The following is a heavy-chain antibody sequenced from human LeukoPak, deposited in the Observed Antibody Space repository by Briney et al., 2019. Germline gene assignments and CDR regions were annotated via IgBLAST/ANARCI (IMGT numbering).Heavy chain of an antibody. CDR1: GYTFTGYY. CDR2: INPNSGGT. CDR3: ARVYSSSWYFSDGWFDP. V-gene: IGHV1-2*02. J-gene: IGHJ5*02. Sequence: ASVKVSCKASGYTFTGYYMHWVRQAPGQGLEWMGWINPNSGGTNYAQKFQGRVTMTRDTSISTAYMELSRLRSDDTAVYYCARVYSSSWYFSDGWFDPWGQGTLVTVSS. D-gene: IGHD6-13*01.